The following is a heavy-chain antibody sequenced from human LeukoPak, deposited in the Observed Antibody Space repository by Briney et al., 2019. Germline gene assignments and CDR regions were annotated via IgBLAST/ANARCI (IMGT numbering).Heavy chain of an antibody. CDR3: ASSVITIFGVVTFDY. CDR1: GGSFSGYY. Sequence: PSETLSLTCAVYGGSFSGYYWSRIRQPPGKGLEWIGEINHSGSTNYNPSLKSRVTISVDTSKNQFSLKLSSVTAADTAVYYCASSVITIFGVVTFDYWGQGTLVTVSS. J-gene: IGHJ4*02. D-gene: IGHD3-3*01. CDR2: INHSGST. V-gene: IGHV4-34*01.